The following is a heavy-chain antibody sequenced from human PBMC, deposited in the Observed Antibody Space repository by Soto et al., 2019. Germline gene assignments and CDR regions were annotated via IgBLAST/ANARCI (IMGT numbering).Heavy chain of an antibody. CDR1: GFSLSTSGVG. Sequence: QITLKESGPTLVKPTQTLTLTCTFSGFSLSTSGVGVGWIRQPPGKALEWLALIYWDDDKRYSPSLKSRLTITKDTSKNQVVLTMTNMDPVDTATYYCAHRPGLYSSSWYVYFDYWGQGTLVTVSS. CDR3: AHRPGLYSSSWYVYFDY. D-gene: IGHD6-13*01. V-gene: IGHV2-5*02. CDR2: IYWDDDK. J-gene: IGHJ4*02.